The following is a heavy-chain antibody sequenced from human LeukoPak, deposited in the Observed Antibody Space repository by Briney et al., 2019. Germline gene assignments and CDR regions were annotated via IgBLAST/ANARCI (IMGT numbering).Heavy chain of an antibody. CDR1: GGSISSYY. D-gene: IGHD6-6*01. V-gene: IGHV4-4*07. Sequence: NPSETLSLTCTVSGGSISSYYWSWIRQPAGKGLEWIGRIHTSGSTNYNPSLKSRVTMSVDTSKNQFSLNLSSVTAADTAMYYCAREFSGTSIAARVFDSWGQGTLVTVSS. CDR3: AREFSGTSIAARVFDS. J-gene: IGHJ4*02. CDR2: IHTSGST.